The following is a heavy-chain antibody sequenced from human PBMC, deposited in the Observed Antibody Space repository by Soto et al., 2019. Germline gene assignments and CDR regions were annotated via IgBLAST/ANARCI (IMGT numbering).Heavy chain of an antibody. J-gene: IGHJ4*02. D-gene: IGHD2-8*02. CDR1: GGSITTGAYY. V-gene: IGHV4-31*03. CDR3: ARDKITGLFDY. Sequence: SETLSLTCTVSGGSITTGAYYWTWIRQLPGKGLEWIGHVFRSGSTNYNPSLKSRVTISVDTSKNQFSLNLSSVTAADTAVYYCARDKITGLFDYWGQGTLVTVSS. CDR2: VFRSGST.